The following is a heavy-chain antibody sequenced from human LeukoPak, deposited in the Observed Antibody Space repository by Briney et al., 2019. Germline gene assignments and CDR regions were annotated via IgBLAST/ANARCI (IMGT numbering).Heavy chain of an antibody. CDR1: GFTFSSYA. D-gene: IGHD3-22*01. CDR2: INTPGGST. J-gene: IGHJ6*02. Sequence: GGSLRRSCAASGFTFSSYAMSWVRQAPGKGLEWVSAINTPGGSTYYADSVKGRFTISRDNSKNTLYLQMNSLRAEDTAVYYCAKDLAPLGYYDSSGFETFDGMDVWGQGTTVTVSS. V-gene: IGHV3-23*01. CDR3: AKDLAPLGYYDSSGFETFDGMDV.